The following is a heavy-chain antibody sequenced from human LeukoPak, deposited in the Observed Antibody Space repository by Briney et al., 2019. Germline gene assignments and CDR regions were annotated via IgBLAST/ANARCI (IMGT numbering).Heavy chain of an antibody. V-gene: IGHV4-34*01. D-gene: IGHD3-22*01. CDR2: INHSGST. Sequence: SETLSLTCAVYGGSFSGYYWSWIRQPPGKGLEWIGEINHSGSTNYNPSLKSRVTTSVDTSKNQFSLKLSSVTAADTAVYYCARKGDDSSGYVDYWGQGTLVTVSS. CDR3: ARKGDDSSGYVDY. CDR1: GGSFSGYY. J-gene: IGHJ4*02.